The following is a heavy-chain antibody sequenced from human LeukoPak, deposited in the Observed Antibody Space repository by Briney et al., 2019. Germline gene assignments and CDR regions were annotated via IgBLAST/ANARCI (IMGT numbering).Heavy chain of an antibody. D-gene: IGHD3/OR15-3a*01. CDR3: GRRPAVDGPIDN. J-gene: IGHJ4*02. V-gene: IGHV4-59*01. CDR2: IYSSGTT. Sequence: PSETLSLTCVVSGGSLHRSFWTWVRQPPGRGLEWIGRIYSSGTTDYSPSLKSRLPISIDTSKNQFSLRLASVTAADTAVYYCGRRPAVDGPIDNWGQGILVAVSS. CDR1: GGSLHRSF.